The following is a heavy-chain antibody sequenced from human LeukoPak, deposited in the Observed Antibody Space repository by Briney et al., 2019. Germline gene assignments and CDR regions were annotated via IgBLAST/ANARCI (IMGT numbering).Heavy chain of an antibody. CDR2: IYSGGST. V-gene: IGHV3-53*05. Sequence: GGSLRLSCAASEFSVGSNYMTWVRQAPGKGLEWVSLIYSGGSTYYADSVKGRFTISRDNSKNSIYLEMKDLRIEDTALYYCAKDMEDYGGNSFDSWGEGTLVTASS. D-gene: IGHD4-23*01. J-gene: IGHJ5*01. CDR1: EFSVGSNY. CDR3: AKDMEDYGGNSFDS.